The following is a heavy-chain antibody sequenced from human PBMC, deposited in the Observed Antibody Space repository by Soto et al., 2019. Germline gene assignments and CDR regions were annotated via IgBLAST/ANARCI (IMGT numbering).Heavy chain of an antibody. V-gene: IGHV3-11*06. CDR1: GFTFTYYH. D-gene: IGHD7-27*01. CDR2: ISETGSHT. CDR3: ARSLRATSPLTF. J-gene: IGHJ4*02. Sequence: GGSLRLSCEASGFTFTYYHMSWIRQAPGKGLEWVALISETGSHTAYAESVKGRFTISRDNARPPVFLQMNSLRSDDTAVYFCARSLRATSPLTFWGQGTPVTVSS.